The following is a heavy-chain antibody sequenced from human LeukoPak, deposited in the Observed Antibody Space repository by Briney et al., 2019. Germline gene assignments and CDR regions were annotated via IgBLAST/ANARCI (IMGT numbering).Heavy chain of an antibody. CDR2: INHSGST. CDR3: AAIPMTTVTYYYYYGMDV. D-gene: IGHD4-17*01. Sequence: PSETLSLTCAVYGGSFSGYYWSWIRQPPGKGLEWIGEINHSGSTNYNPSLKSRVTISVDTSKNQFSLKLSSVTAADTAVYYRAAIPMTTVTYYYYYGMDVWGQGTTVTVSS. CDR1: GGSFSGYY. V-gene: IGHV4-34*01. J-gene: IGHJ6*02.